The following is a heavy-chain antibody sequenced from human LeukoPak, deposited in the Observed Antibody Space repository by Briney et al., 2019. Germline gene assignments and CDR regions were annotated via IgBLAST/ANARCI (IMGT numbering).Heavy chain of an antibody. CDR1: GGTFSSYA. CDR3: ASGGIAVAKTFDY. V-gene: IGHV1-69*13. D-gene: IGHD6-19*01. CDR2: IIPIFGTA. J-gene: IGHJ4*02. Sequence: GASVKVSCKASGGTFSSYAISWVRQAPGQGLEWMGGIIPIFGTANYAQKFQGRVTNTADESTSTAYMELGSLRSEDTAVYYCASGGIAVAKTFDYWGQGTLVTVSS.